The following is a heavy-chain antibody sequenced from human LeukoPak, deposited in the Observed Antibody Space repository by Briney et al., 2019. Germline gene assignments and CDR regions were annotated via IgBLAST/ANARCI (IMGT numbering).Heavy chain of an antibody. J-gene: IGHJ4*02. CDR1: GYAFTGYY. CDR3: ARSRTDRYSGYGSPGDLDY. V-gene: IGHV1-2*02. D-gene: IGHD5-12*01. Sequence: GASVKVSCKASGYAFTGYYMHWVRQAPGQGLEWMGWINPNSGGTNYAQKFQGRVTMTRDTSISTAYMELSRLRSGDTAVYYCARSRTDRYSGYGSPGDLDYWGQGTLVTVSS. CDR2: INPNSGGT.